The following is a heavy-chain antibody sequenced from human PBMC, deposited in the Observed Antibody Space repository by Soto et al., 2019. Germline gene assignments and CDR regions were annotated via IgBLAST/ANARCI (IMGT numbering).Heavy chain of an antibody. J-gene: IGHJ4*02. D-gene: IGHD6-19*01. CDR3: ANHPVAGIGF. CDR1: GFTFSSYE. Sequence: EVQLVESGGGLVQPGGSLRLSCVASGFTFSSYEMNWVRQAPGKGLEWVSYISSSGSTIYYPDSVKGRFTISRDNAKNSLYLQMSSLRAEDTAVYYCANHPVAGIGFWGQGTLVTVSS. V-gene: IGHV3-48*03. CDR2: ISSSGSTI.